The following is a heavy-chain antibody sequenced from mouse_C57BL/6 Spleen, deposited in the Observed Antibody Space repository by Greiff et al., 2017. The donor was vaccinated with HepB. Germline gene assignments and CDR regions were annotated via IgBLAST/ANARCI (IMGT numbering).Heavy chain of an antibody. V-gene: IGHV1-69*01. D-gene: IGHD2-5*01. J-gene: IGHJ2*01. Sequence: QVQLQQPGPELVKPGASVKMSCKASGYTFTSYCMHWVKQRPGHGLEWIGDIDPYDSYTNYNQKFKGKSTLTVDNSSSTAYMQLNSLTSEDSAVYYCARWRYSKHSDDWGQGTTLTVSS. CDR2: IDPYDSYT. CDR1: GYTFTSYC. CDR3: ARWRYSKHSDD.